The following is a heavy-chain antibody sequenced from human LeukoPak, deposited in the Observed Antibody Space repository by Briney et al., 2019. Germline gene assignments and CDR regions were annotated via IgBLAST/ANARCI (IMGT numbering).Heavy chain of an antibody. Sequence: GASVKVSCKVSGYTLTELSMHWVRQAPGKGLEWMGGFDPEDGETIYAQKFQGRVTMTEDTSTDTAYMELSSLRSEDTAVYYCATVAQARCSSGRDAYYFDYWGQGTLVTVSS. J-gene: IGHJ4*02. CDR3: ATVAQARCSSGRDAYYFDY. CDR2: FDPEDGET. CDR1: GYTLTELS. D-gene: IGHD6-19*01. V-gene: IGHV1-24*01.